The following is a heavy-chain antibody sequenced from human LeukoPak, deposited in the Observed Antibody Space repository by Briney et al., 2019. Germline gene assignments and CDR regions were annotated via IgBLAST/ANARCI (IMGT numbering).Heavy chain of an antibody. CDR1: GGTFSSYA. D-gene: IGHD5-12*01. V-gene: IGHV1-69*13. J-gene: IGHJ4*02. Sequence: SVKVSCKASGGTFSSYAISWVRQAPGQGLEWMGGIIPIFGTANYAQKFQGRVTITADESTSTAYMELSSLRSEDTAVYYCARGQWLRLLPGYFDYWGQGTLVTVSS. CDR2: IIPIFGTA. CDR3: ARGQWLRLLPGYFDY.